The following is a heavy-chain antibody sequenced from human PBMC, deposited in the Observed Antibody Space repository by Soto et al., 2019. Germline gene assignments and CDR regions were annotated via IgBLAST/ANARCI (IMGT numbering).Heavy chain of an antibody. CDR2: ISAYNGNT. D-gene: IGHD2-15*01. CDR1: GYTFTSYG. CDR3: ARDPVAANYYYYMDV. Sequence: ASVKVSCKASGYTFTSYGISWVRQAPGQGLEWMGWISAYNGNTNYAQKLQGRVTMTTDTSTSTAYMELRSLRSDDTAVYYCARDPVAANYYYYMDVWGKGTTATVSS. J-gene: IGHJ6*03. V-gene: IGHV1-18*01.